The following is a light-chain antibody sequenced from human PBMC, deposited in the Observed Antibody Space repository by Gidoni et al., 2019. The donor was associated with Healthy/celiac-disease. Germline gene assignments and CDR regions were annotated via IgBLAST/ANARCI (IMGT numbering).Light chain of an antibody. CDR1: QSISSW. Sequence: DIQMTQSPSTLSASVGDRVTITCSASQSISSWLAWYQQKPGKAPKLLIYKASSLESGVPSRFSGSGSGTEFTLTISSLQPDEFATYYCQQYNSYSYTVGQGTKLEIK. CDR2: KAS. CDR3: QQYNSYSYT. V-gene: IGKV1-5*03. J-gene: IGKJ2*01.